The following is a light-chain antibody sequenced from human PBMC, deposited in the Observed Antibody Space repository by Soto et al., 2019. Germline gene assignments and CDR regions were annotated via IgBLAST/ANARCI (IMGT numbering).Light chain of an antibody. V-gene: IGLV1-44*01. CDR1: SSKIGTNA. Sequence: QSVLTQPPSASGTPGQRVTISCSGGSSKIGTNAVNWYQQLPGTAPKLLIYNNNQRPSGVPDRFSGSKSGTSASLALSGLQSEDEADYYCAAWDDSLNGYVFGTGTKVTVL. CDR3: AAWDDSLNGYV. CDR2: NNN. J-gene: IGLJ1*01.